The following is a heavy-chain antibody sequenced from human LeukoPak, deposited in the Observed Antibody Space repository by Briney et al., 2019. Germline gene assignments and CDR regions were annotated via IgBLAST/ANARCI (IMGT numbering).Heavy chain of an antibody. CDR3: ARANYDFWSGYPIYFDY. Sequence: PSETLSLTCTVPGGSISSHYWSWIRQPPGKGLEWIGYIYYSGSTNYNPSLKSRVTISVDTSKNQFSLKLSSVTAADTAVYYCARANYDFWSGYPIYFDYWGQGTLVTVSS. CDR1: GGSISSHY. CDR2: IYYSGST. D-gene: IGHD3-3*01. V-gene: IGHV4-59*11. J-gene: IGHJ4*02.